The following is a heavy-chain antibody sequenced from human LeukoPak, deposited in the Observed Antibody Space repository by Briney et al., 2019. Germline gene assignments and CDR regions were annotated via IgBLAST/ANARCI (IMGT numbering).Heavy chain of an antibody. CDR3: ARETGYCSGGRCYFIY. D-gene: IGHD2-15*01. Sequence: GASVKVSCKASGYTFTGSYIHWVRQAPGQGLEWMGWTNPNSGGTSSAQKFQGRVTMTRDTSVSTAYMELSRLRSDDTALYYCARETGYCSGGRCYFIYWGQGTLVTVSS. CDR2: TNPNSGGT. CDR1: GYTFTGSY. V-gene: IGHV1-2*02. J-gene: IGHJ4*02.